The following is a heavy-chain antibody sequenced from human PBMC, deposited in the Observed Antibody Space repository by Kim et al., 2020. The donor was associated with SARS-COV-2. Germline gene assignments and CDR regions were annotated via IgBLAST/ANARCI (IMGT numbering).Heavy chain of an antibody. V-gene: IGHV3-48*02. J-gene: IGHJ4*02. CDR3: ARDRLPHTIAAAGTDY. D-gene: IGHD6-13*01. CDR2: ISSSSSTI. CDR1: GFTFSSYS. Sequence: GGSLRLPCAASGFTFSSYSMNRVRQAPGKGLEWVSYISSSSSTIYYADSVKGRFTISRDNAKNSLYLKMNSLRDEDTAVYYCARDRLPHTIAAAGTDYWGQGTLVTVSS.